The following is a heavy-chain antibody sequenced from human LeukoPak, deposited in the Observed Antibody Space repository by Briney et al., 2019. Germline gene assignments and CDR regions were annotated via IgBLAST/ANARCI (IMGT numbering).Heavy chain of an antibody. J-gene: IGHJ4*02. CDR1: GGSISSYY. V-gene: IGHV4-59*12. CDR2: IYYSGST. D-gene: IGHD6-6*01. Sequence: SETLSLTCTVSGGSISSYYWTWIRQPPGKGLEWIGYIYYSGSTNYNPSLKSRVTISIDTSKNQFSLKLSSVTAADTAVYYCARGAGAGIAARVGCYDYWGQGTLVTVSS. CDR3: ARGAGAGIAARVGCYDY.